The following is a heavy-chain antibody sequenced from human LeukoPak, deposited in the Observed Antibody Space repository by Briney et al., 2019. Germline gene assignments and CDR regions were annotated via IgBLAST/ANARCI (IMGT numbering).Heavy chain of an antibody. V-gene: IGHV7-4-1*02. D-gene: IGHD6-19*01. CDR3: ARVRYTSGLYYFES. J-gene: IGHJ4*02. Sequence: ASVKVSCKASGYTFISSGISWVRQAPGQGLEWMGWINSNTGNPTYAQGLTGRFVFFWDTSVSTAYLQISSLKAEDTAVYYCARVRYTSGLYYFESWGQGTLVIVSS. CDR1: GYTFISSG. CDR2: INSNTGNP.